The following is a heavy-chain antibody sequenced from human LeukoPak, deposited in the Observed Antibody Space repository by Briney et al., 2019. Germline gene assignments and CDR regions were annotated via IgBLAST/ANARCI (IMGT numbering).Heavy chain of an antibody. D-gene: IGHD3-22*01. CDR2: ITSSSSYI. CDR1: GFTFSSYI. Sequence: GGSLRLSCAASGFTFSSYIMNWVRQAPGKGLEWVSSITSSSSYIYYADSVKGRFTISRDDAKNSLYLQMNSLRAEDTAVYYCARRGDDSSGYYYDYWGQGTLVTVSS. CDR3: ARRGDDSSGYYYDY. V-gene: IGHV3-21*01. J-gene: IGHJ4*02.